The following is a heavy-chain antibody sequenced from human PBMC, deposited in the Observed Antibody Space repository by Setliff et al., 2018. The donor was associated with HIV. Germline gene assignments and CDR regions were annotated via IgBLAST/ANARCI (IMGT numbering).Heavy chain of an antibody. CDR1: GGSITGHY. Sequence: SETLSLTCTVSGGSITGHYWSWIRQPPGKGLEWIGYIHYSGSSNYNPSLKSRVSIPLDTSKKQVSLKLNSVTAADTAVYYCARGLSIFGVATPGFYSFMDVWGKGTTVTVS. V-gene: IGHV4-59*11. CDR2: IHYSGSS. D-gene: IGHD3-3*01. J-gene: IGHJ6*03. CDR3: ARGLSIFGVATPGFYSFMDV.